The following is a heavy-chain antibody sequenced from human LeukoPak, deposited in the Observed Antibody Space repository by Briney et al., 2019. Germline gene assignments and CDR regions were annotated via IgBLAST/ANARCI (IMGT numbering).Heavy chain of an antibody. V-gene: IGHV4-38-2*01. Sequence: SETLSHTCAVSGYSISSGYYWGWIRQPPGKGLEWIGSIYHSGSTYYNPSLKSRVTISVDTSKNQFSLKLSSVTAADTAVYYCARAGKVYYDSSGYYFDYWGQGTLVTVSS. CDR2: IYHSGST. CDR3: ARAGKVYYDSSGYYFDY. J-gene: IGHJ4*02. CDR1: GYSISSGYY. D-gene: IGHD3-22*01.